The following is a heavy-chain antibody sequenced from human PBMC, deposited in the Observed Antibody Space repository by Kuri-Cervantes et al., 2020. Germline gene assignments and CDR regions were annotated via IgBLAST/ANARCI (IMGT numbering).Heavy chain of an antibody. CDR3: ARIPAKAIGAVDV. D-gene: IGHD2-2*01. J-gene: IGHJ3*01. CDR1: GGSISSSNW. V-gene: IGHV4-4*02. CDR2: IYHSGST. Sequence: SETLSLTCAVSGGSISSSNWRSWVRQPPGKGLEWIGEIYHSGSTNYNPSLKSRVTMSVDTSKNQFPLNLSSVTAADTAVFYCARIPAKAIGAVDVWGQGTLVTVSS.